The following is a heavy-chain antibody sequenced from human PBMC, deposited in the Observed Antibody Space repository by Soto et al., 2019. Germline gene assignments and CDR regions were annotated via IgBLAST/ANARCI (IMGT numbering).Heavy chain of an antibody. V-gene: IGHV1-18*04. CDR2: ISAHNGNT. CDR3: ARERTRSFDY. J-gene: IGHJ4*02. Sequence: GASVKVSCKTSGYIFTSYGISWARQAPGQGLQWMGWISAHNGNTNYAQKFQGRVTMTTDSSTSTAYLELRSLRSDDTAVYFCARERTRSFDYWGQGTPVTVSS. CDR1: GYIFTSYG.